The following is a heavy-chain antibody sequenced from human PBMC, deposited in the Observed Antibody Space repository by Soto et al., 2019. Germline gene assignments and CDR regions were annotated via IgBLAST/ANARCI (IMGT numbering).Heavy chain of an antibody. CDR1: GGSISSGGYY. CDR3: ARVFSESSSFFDP. D-gene: IGHD6-13*01. J-gene: IGHJ5*02. CDR2: IYYSGST. Sequence: SETLSLTCTVSGGSISSGGYYWSWIRQHPGKGLEWIGYIYYSGSTYYNPSLKSRVTISVDTSKNQFSLKLSSVTAADTAVYYCARVFSESSSFFDPWGQGTLVTVS. V-gene: IGHV4-31*03.